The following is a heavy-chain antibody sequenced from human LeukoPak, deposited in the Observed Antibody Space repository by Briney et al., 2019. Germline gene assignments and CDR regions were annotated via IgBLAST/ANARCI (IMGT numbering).Heavy chain of an antibody. J-gene: IGHJ6*02. CDR2: ITKGGTYI. CDR3: AREEDSTTIRSSYGMDV. Sequence: PGGSLRLSCAGSGFTFSPYTMNWVRQAPGKGLEWVSCITKGGTYIYYADYVRGRFTISRDNAKNSLYLQMNSLRAEDTAVYYCAREEDSTTIRSSYGMDVWGQGTTVTVSS. V-gene: IGHV3-21*01. CDR1: GFTFSPYT. D-gene: IGHD2/OR15-2a*01.